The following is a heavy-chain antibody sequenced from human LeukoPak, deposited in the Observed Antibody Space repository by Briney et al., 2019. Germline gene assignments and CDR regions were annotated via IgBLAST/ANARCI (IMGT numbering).Heavy chain of an antibody. Sequence: GGSLRLSCVASGFTFSSYGMSWVRRAPGKGPEWVSGISGSGGNTYYVDSVKGRFTISRDNSQNTLYLQMNTLRAEDTAVYYCAKVVSGYHFDYWGQGTLVTVSS. J-gene: IGHJ4*02. CDR2: ISGSGGNT. D-gene: IGHD5-12*01. CDR1: GFTFSSYG. V-gene: IGHV3-23*01. CDR3: AKVVSGYHFDY.